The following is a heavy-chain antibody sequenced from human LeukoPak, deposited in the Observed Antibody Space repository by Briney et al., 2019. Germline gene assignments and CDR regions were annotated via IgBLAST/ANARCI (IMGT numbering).Heavy chain of an antibody. D-gene: IGHD2-15*01. J-gene: IGHJ4*02. CDR1: GYTFTSYY. CDR3: ARAPIYDCSGGSCYSGYFDY. V-gene: IGHV1-46*01. Sequence: ASVKVSCKASGYTFTSYYIHWVRQAPGQGLEWMGIINPSGGSTNYAQKFQGRVTITADKSTSTAYMELSSLRSEDTAVYYCARAPIYDCSGGSCYSGYFDYWGQGTLVTVSS. CDR2: INPSGGST.